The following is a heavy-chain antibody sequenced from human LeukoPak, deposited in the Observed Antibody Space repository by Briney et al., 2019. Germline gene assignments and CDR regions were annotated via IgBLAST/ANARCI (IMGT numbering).Heavy chain of an antibody. Sequence: SETLSLTCAVSGGSISSGGYSWSWIRQPPGKGLEWIGYIYHSGSTYYNPSPKSRVTISVDRSKNQFSLKLSSVTAADTAVYYCARDGYSYGYNYYYGMDVWGQGTTVTVSS. J-gene: IGHJ6*02. CDR1: GGSISSGGYS. CDR3: ARDGYSYGYNYYYGMDV. D-gene: IGHD5-18*01. V-gene: IGHV4-30-2*01. CDR2: IYHSGST.